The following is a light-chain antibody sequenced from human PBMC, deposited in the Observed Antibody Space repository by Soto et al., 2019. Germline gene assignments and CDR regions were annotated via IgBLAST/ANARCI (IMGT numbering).Light chain of an antibody. J-gene: IGKJ2*01. CDR3: QQRTNWL. V-gene: IGKV3-11*01. CDR1: QSISSY. CDR2: DAS. Sequence: EIVLTQFPATLSLSPGERATLSCRASQSISSYLAWYQQKPGQAPRLLFYDASNRATGIPARFSGSGSGTDFTLTISSLEPEDFAVYYCQQRTNWLFGQGTKLEIK.